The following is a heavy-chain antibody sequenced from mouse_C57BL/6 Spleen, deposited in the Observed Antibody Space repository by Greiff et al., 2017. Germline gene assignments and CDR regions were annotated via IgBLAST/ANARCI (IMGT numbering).Heavy chain of an antibody. CDR2: INPNYGTT. CDR3: ARGTYYDYNWYFDV. D-gene: IGHD2-4*01. CDR1: GYSFTDYN. J-gene: IGHJ1*03. Sequence: VQLQQSGPELVKPGASVKISCKASGYSFTDYNMNWVKQSNGKSLEWIGVINPNYGTTSYNQKFKGKATLTVDQSSSTACMQLNSLTSEDSAVYYCARGTYYDYNWYFDVWGTGTTVTVSS. V-gene: IGHV1-39*01.